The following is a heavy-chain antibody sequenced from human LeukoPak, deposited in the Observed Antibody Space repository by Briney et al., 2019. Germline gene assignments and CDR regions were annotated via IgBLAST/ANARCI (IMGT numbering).Heavy chain of an antibody. CDR2: IIPIFGTA. J-gene: IGHJ4*02. Sequence: ASVKVSCRASGGTFSSYAISWVRQAPGQGLEWMGGIIPIFGTANYAQKFQGRVTMTEDTSTDTAYMELSSLRSEDTAVYYCATPLQQWLTRRGFDYWGQGTLVTVSS. CDR1: GGTFSSYA. CDR3: ATPLQQWLTRRGFDY. V-gene: IGHV1-69*06. D-gene: IGHD6-19*01.